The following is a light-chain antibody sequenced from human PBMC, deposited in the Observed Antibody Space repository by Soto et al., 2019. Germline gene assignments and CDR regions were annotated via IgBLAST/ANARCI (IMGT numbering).Light chain of an antibody. J-gene: IGLJ2*01. CDR2: EVS. Sequence: QSALTRPPSASGSPGQSVAISCTGTSSDVGGYNFVSWYQQHPGKVPQVLLYEVSKRASGVPDRFSGSKSGNTASLTVSGLQAEDEADYYCSSYAGSNNVLFGGGTKLTVL. CDR1: SSDVGGYNF. CDR3: SSYAGSNNVL. V-gene: IGLV2-8*01.